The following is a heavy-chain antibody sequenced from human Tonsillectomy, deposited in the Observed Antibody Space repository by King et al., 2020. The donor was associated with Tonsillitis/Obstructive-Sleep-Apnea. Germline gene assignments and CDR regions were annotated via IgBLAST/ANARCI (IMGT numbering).Heavy chain of an antibody. J-gene: IGHJ3*02. Sequence: QLVQSGGGVVQPGRSLRLSCAASRFTFSSYAMHWVRQVPGKGVEWVAVISYDGGNKFYADSVKGRFTISRDNSKNTLYLQMNSLRAEDTAVYYCAREDGYCSGGSGYSKAFDIWGQGTMVTVSS. CDR1: RFTFSSYA. CDR2: ISYDGGNK. CDR3: AREDGYCSGGSGYSKAFDI. V-gene: IGHV3-30*01. D-gene: IGHD2-15*01.